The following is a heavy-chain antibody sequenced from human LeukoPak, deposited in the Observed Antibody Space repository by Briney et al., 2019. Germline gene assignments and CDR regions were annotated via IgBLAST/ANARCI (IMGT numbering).Heavy chain of an antibody. Sequence: PGGSLRLSCAASEFTFSNAWMSWVRQAPGKGLEWVGRIKSKTDGGTTDYAAPVKGRFTISRDDSKNTLYLQMNSLKTEDTAVYYCAKTPSTYCSGGSCYGWKHYWGQGTLVTVSS. CDR1: EFTFSNAW. CDR3: AKTPSTYCSGGSCYGWKHY. D-gene: IGHD2-15*01. V-gene: IGHV3-15*01. J-gene: IGHJ4*02. CDR2: IKSKTDGGTT.